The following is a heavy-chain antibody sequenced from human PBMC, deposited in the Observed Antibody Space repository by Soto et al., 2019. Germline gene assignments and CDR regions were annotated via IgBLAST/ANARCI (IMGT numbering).Heavy chain of an antibody. CDR3: VRSSITPRLFMYPFDY. J-gene: IGHJ4*02. CDR2: IYYDGNT. V-gene: IGHV4-39*01. D-gene: IGHD6-6*01. CDR1: GGSITSSSHY. Sequence: SETLSLTCTVSGGSITSSSHYWGWIRQPPGKGLECIGNIYYDGNTYYNPSLKSRVTISLDTSKNQFSLRLNSVTAADTAVYYCVRSSITPRLFMYPFDYWGQGTLVTVSS.